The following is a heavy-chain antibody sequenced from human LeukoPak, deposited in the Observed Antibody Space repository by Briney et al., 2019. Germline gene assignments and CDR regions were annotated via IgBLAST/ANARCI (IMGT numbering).Heavy chain of an antibody. D-gene: IGHD3-3*01. Sequence: GRSLRLSCAASGFTFSSHSMNWVRQAPGKGLEWVSYISSSSSARYYADSVKGRFTISRDDARNSLYLQMNSLRAEDTAVYYCARMSGSRLPGYWGQGALVTVSS. CDR1: GFTFSSHS. V-gene: IGHV3-48*04. CDR3: ARMSGSRLPGY. CDR2: ISSSSSAR. J-gene: IGHJ4*02.